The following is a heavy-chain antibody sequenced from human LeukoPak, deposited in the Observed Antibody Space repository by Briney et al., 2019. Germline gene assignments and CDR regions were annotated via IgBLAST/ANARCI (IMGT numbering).Heavy chain of an antibody. CDR2: IYTSEST. V-gene: IGHV4-4*09. CDR3: ARGTFYYETSGYYPYYFDY. CDR1: GDSISGFYY. Sequence: SETLFLTCTVSGDSISGFYYWSWVRQPPGKGLEWIGYIYTSESTVFNPSLKSRVTISTDTSKNQFSLKLTSVTAADTAVYYCARGTFYYETSGYYPYYFDYWGQGTLVTVSS. J-gene: IGHJ4*02. D-gene: IGHD3-22*01.